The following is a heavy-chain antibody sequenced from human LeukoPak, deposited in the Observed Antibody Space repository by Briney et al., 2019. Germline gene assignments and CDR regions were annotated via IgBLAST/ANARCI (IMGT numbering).Heavy chain of an antibody. CDR2: VLDSERT. D-gene: IGHD5-18*01. V-gene: IGHV4-59*11. CDR1: GGSISTHY. Sequence: SETLSLTGTVSGGSISTHYWSWIRQPPGKGLEWIGYVLDSERTKDNPSLKSRATLSADTSKNQFSLRLTSVTAADSAVYYCATIKRGSIFGYFDFWGQGVLVTVSS. CDR3: ATIKRGSIFGYFDF. J-gene: IGHJ4*02.